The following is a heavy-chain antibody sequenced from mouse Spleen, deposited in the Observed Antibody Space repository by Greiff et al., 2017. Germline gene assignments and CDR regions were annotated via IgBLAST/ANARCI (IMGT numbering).Heavy chain of an antibody. D-gene: IGHD2-3*01. Sequence: QVQLQQPGAELVKPGASVKLSCKASGYTFTSYWMHWVKQRPGQGLEWIGMIHPNSGSTNYNEKFKSKATLTVDKSSSTAYMQLSSLTSEDSAVYYCARSIDGPYYFDYWGQGTTLTVSS. CDR1: GYTFTSYW. CDR2: IHPNSGST. CDR3: ARSIDGPYYFDY. J-gene: IGHJ2*01. V-gene: IGHV1-64*01.